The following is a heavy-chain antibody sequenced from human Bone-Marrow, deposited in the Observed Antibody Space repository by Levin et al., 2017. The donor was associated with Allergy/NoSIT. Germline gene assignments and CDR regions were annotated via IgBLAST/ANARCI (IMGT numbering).Heavy chain of an antibody. J-gene: IGHJ4*02. V-gene: IGHV2-70*01. CDR1: FFSLPSFFLC. CDR3: ARTRGDYGGNLSANDF. Sequence: ASGPTLVPPLPPLPLPFLFSFFSLPSFFLCVSWIRQPPGKALEWLALINWDDEKYYSPALKTRLTISKDTSKNQVVLTMTTVEPVDTATYYCARTRGDYGGNLSANDFWGQGTLVAVSS. CDR2: INWDDEK. D-gene: IGHD4-23*01.